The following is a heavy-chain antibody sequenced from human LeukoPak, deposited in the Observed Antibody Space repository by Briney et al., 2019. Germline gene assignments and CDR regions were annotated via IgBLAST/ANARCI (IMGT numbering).Heavy chain of an antibody. J-gene: IGHJ4*02. CDR1: GYTFTGYY. V-gene: IGHV1-2*02. D-gene: IGHD6-19*01. CDR3: ARDLYAVAGTDY. Sequence: GASVKVSCKASGYTFTGYYMHWVRQAPGQGLEWMGWINPNSGGTNYAQKFQGRVTMTRDTSISTAYMELSRLRSDDTPVYYCARDLYAVAGTDYWGQGTLVTVSS. CDR2: INPNSGGT.